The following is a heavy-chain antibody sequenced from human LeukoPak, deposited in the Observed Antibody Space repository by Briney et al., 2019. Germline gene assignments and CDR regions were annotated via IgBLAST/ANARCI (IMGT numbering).Heavy chain of an antibody. J-gene: IGHJ4*02. CDR2: ISGSGGST. Sequence: PGGSLRLSCAASGFTFSSYAMSWVRQAPGKGLEWVSAISGSGGSTYYADSVKGRFTIPRDNSKNTLYLQMNGLRAEDTAVYYCAKAYSYGYRAFDYWGQGTLVTVSS. D-gene: IGHD5-18*01. V-gene: IGHV3-23*01. CDR1: GFTFSSYA. CDR3: AKAYSYGYRAFDY.